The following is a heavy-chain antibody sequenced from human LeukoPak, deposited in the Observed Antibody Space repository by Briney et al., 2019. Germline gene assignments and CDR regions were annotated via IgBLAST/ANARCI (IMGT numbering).Heavy chain of an antibody. CDR1: GGSISSGGYY. CDR3: ARVDTAMVTGFDY. Sequence: TLSLTCTVSGGSISSGGYYWSWIRQHPGKGLEWIGYIYYSGSTYYNPSLKSRVTISVDTSKNQFSLKLSSVTAADTAVYYCARVDTAMVTGFDYWGQGTLVTVSS. D-gene: IGHD5-18*01. CDR2: IYYSGST. J-gene: IGHJ4*02. V-gene: IGHV4-31*03.